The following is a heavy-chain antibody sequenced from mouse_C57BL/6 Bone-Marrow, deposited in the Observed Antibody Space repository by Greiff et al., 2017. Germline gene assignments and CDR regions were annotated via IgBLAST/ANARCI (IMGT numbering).Heavy chain of an antibody. J-gene: IGHJ3*01. CDR2: IYPRSGNT. CDR1: GYTFTSYG. V-gene: IGHV1-81*01. CDR3: ARKRAWFAY. Sequence: QVQLKESGAELARPGASVKLSCKASGYTFTSYGISWVKQRTGQGLEWIGEIYPRSGNTYYNEKFKGKATLTADKSSSTAYMELRSLTSEESAVYFCARKRAWFAYWGQGTLVTVSA.